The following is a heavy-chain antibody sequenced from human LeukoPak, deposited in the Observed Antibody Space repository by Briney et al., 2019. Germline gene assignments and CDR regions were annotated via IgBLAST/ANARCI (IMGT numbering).Heavy chain of an antibody. V-gene: IGHV4-59*12. CDR3: ARVNGTPTYYYDSSGSYYFDY. CDR2: IYYSGST. J-gene: IGHJ4*02. D-gene: IGHD3-22*01. Sequence: SETLSLTCTVSGGSISSYYWSWIRQPPGKGLEWIGYIYYSGSTNYNPSLKSRVTISVDTSKNQFSLKLSSVTAADTAVYYCARVNGTPTYYYDSSGSYYFDYWGQGTLVTVSS. CDR1: GGSISSYY.